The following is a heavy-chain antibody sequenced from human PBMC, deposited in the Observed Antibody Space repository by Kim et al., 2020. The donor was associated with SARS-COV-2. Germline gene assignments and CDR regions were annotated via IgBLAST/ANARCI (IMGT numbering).Heavy chain of an antibody. CDR2: INADSGGT. CDR3: ARDWADNSFDS. D-gene: IGHD7-27*01. CDR1: GYTFTDYY. V-gene: IGHV1-2*02. J-gene: IGHJ4*02. Sequence: ASVKVSCKASGYTFTDYYIHWVRQAPGKGLEWMGCINADSGGTHYAQKCRGRVTMTTDTSINTAHMELTGLRSDDTGVFYCARDWADNSFDSWGQGTLVTLPS.